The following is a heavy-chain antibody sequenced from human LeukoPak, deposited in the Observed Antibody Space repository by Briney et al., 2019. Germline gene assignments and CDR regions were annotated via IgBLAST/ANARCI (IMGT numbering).Heavy chain of an antibody. CDR1: GFTFSDNW. V-gene: IGHV3-74*01. J-gene: IGHJ4*02. CDR3: TTDTWYSAGH. D-gene: IGHD2-15*01. CDR2: MNSDGRTT. Sequence: GGSLRLSCSASGFTFSDNWMHWVRQAPGKGLVWVSRMNSDGRTTYYADSVKGRFTISRDNAKNSLFLQMNSLRAEDTAIYYCTTDTWYSAGHWGQGTLVTVSS.